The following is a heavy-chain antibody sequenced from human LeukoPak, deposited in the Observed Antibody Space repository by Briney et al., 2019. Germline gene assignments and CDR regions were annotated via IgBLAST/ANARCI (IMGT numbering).Heavy chain of an antibody. Sequence: GGSLRLSCAASGFTFSSYSMNWVRQAPGKGLEWVSSISSSSSYKYSADSVKGRFTISRDNAKNSLYLQMNSLRAEDTAVYYCAKDRRGDYYYYMDVWGKGTTVTVSS. CDR1: GFTFSSYS. CDR3: AKDRRGDYYYYMDV. CDR2: ISSSSSYK. V-gene: IGHV3-21*01. D-gene: IGHD4-17*01. J-gene: IGHJ6*03.